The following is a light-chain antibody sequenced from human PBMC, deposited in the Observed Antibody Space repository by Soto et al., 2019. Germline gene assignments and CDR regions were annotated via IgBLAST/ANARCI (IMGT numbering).Light chain of an antibody. CDR1: SSNIGNNA. Sequence: QSVLTQPPSVSEAPRQRVTISCSGSSSNIGNNAVNWYQQLPGKAPKLIIYYDDLLPSGVSDRFSGSKSGTSAPLAISGLQSEDEADYYCEAWDDSLNGYVFGTGTKLTVL. CDR3: EAWDDSLNGYV. J-gene: IGLJ1*01. V-gene: IGLV1-36*01. CDR2: YDD.